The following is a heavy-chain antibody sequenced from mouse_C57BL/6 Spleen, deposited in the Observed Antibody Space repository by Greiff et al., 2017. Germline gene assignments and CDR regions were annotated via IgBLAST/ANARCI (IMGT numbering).Heavy chain of an antibody. CDR1: GYTFTDHT. Sequence: QVQLQQSDAELVKPGASVKISCKVSGYTFTDHTIHWMKQRPEQGLEWIGYIYPRDGSTKYNEKFKGKATLTADTSSSTAYMQLNSLTSEDSADYFCVRSRLYYLSRFDVWGTGTTVTVSS. D-gene: IGHD1-1*02. CDR3: VRSRLYYLSRFDV. J-gene: IGHJ1*03. CDR2: IYPRDGST. V-gene: IGHV1-78*01.